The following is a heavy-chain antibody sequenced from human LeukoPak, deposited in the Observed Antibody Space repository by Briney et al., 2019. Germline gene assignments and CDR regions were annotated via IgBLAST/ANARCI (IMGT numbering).Heavy chain of an antibody. V-gene: IGHV3-21*01. CDR3: AREYGGFLGWLSQPDYMDV. CDR2: ISSSSSYI. Sequence: PGGSLRLSCAASGFTFSSYSMNWVRQAPGKGLEWVSSISSSSSYIYYADSVKGRFTISRDNAKNSLYLQMNSLRAEDTAVYYCAREYGGFLGWLSQPDYMDVWGKGTTVTVSS. J-gene: IGHJ6*03. D-gene: IGHD3-3*01. CDR1: GFTFSSYS.